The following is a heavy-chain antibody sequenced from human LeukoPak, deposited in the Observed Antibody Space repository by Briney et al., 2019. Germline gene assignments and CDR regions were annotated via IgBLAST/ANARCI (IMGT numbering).Heavy chain of an antibody. CDR3: ARVKGSGSYYGY. CDR1: GFTFSSYW. Sequence: GGSLRLSCAVSGFTFSSYWMSWVRQAPGKGLEWVANIKQDGSEKYYVDSVKGRFTISRDNAKNSLYLQMNSLRAEDTAVYYCARVKGSGSYYGYWGQGTLVTVSS. V-gene: IGHV3-7*01. D-gene: IGHD3-10*01. CDR2: IKQDGSEK. J-gene: IGHJ4*02.